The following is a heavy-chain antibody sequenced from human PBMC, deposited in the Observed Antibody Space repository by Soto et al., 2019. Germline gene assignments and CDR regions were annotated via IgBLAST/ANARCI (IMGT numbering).Heavy chain of an antibody. CDR2: IIPILGIA. J-gene: IGHJ4*02. V-gene: IGHV1-69*02. CDR3: ARAAYYGSGKVGSDY. D-gene: IGHD3-10*01. Sequence: QVQLVQSGAEVKKPGSSVKVSCKASGGTFSSYTISWVRQAPGQGLEWMGRIIPILGIANYAQKFQGRVTITADKSTSTAYMELSSLRSEDTAVYYCARAAYYGSGKVGSDYWGQGTLVTVSS. CDR1: GGTFSSYT.